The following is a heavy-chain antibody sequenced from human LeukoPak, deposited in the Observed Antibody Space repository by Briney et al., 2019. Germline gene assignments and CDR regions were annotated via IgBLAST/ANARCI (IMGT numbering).Heavy chain of an antibody. CDR1: GFTFSSSA. D-gene: IGHD5-24*01. J-gene: IGHJ4*02. CDR3: AKSGYNRFDY. CDR2: ISGSDSST. V-gene: IGHV3-23*01. Sequence: PGGSLRLSRAASGFTFSSSAMSWVRQAPGKGLEWVSTISGSDSSTHYADSVKGRFTISRDNSKNTLYLQMNSLRADDTAVYYCAKSGYNRFDYWGQGTLVTVSS.